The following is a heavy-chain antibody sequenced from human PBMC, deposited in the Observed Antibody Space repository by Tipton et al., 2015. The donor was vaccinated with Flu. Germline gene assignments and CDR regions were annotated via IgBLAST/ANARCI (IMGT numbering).Heavy chain of an antibody. D-gene: IGHD2/OR15-2a*01. J-gene: IGHJ4*02. V-gene: IGHV4-38-2*01. Sequence: LRLSCAVSGYSISRGYYWGWIRQPPGKGLEWIGSIYHNGDIHFNPSLKSRVSISVDTSNNRFSLNLTSVTAVDTAVYYCARAEIGDFDYWGQGTLVTVSS. CDR1: GYSISRGYY. CDR3: ARAEIGDFDY. CDR2: IYHNGDI.